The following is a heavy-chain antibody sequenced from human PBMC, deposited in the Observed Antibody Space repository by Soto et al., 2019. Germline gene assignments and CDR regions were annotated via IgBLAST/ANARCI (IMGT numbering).Heavy chain of an antibody. J-gene: IGHJ4*02. Sequence: GGSLRLSCAASGFTFSSYGTHWVRQAPGKGLEWVAVISYDGSNKYYADSVKGRFTISRDNSKNTLYLQMNSLRAEDTAVYYCANPRYDFWSGSNSRPLDYWGQGTLVTVSS. V-gene: IGHV3-30*18. D-gene: IGHD3-3*01. CDR2: ISYDGSNK. CDR1: GFTFSSYG. CDR3: ANPRYDFWSGSNSRPLDY.